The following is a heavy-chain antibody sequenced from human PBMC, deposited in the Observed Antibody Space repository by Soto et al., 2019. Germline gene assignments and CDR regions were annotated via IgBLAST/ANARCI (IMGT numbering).Heavy chain of an antibody. Sequence: SFTCPVSGGTANSISYYWICIRQHPGKGLDWIGYIYYSGSVNYNPSLKSRVTISVDTSKNQFSLKLSSVTAADTAVYYCARIPVDTALINWVDPWGQGALVNGSS. D-gene: IGHD5-18*01. CDR2: IYYSGSV. V-gene: IGHV4-61*01. CDR1: GGTANSISYY. CDR3: ARIPVDTALINWVDP. J-gene: IGHJ5*02.